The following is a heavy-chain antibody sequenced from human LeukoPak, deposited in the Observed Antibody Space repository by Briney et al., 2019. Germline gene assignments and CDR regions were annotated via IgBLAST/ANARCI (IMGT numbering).Heavy chain of an antibody. CDR3: ARNPDSGSYYDIPYYFDY. Sequence: PSETLSLTCTVSGGSISSYYWSWLRQPPRKGLEWIGYIYYSGSTNYNPSLKSRVTISVDTSKNQFSLKLSSVTAADTAVYYCARNPDSGSYYDIPYYFDYWGQGTLVTVSS. J-gene: IGHJ4*02. D-gene: IGHD1-26*01. CDR1: GGSISSYY. CDR2: IYYSGST. V-gene: IGHV4-59*08.